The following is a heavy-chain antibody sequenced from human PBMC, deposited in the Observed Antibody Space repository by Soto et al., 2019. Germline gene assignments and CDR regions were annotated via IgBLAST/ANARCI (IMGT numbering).Heavy chain of an antibody. CDR3: ARDQELRFLEWFPTSYGMDV. V-gene: IGHV4-31*03. Sequence: SETLSLTCTFSCGSIISGGYYWTWIRQHPEKGLERSGYIYYSGSTYYNRSLKRRVTISVDTSQNRFSLKLSSVTAADTAVYYCARDQELRFLEWFPTSYGMDVWGQGTTVTVSS. CDR1: CGSIISGGYY. D-gene: IGHD3-3*01. CDR2: IYYSGST. J-gene: IGHJ6*02.